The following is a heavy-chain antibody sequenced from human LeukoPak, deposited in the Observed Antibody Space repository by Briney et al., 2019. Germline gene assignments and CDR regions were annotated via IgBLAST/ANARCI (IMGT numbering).Heavy chain of an antibody. CDR2: IIPIFGTA. D-gene: IGHD5-12*01. Sequence: ASVKVSCKASGGTSSSYAISWVRQAPGQGLEWMGGIIPIFGTANYAQKFQGRVTITADESTSTAYMELSSLRSEDTAVYYCASTAIVATILYYFDYWGQGTLVTVSS. J-gene: IGHJ4*02. CDR1: GGTSSSYA. V-gene: IGHV1-69*13. CDR3: ASTAIVATILYYFDY.